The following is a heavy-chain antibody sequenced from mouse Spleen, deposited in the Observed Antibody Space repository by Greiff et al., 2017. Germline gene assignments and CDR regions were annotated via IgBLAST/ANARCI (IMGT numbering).Heavy chain of an antibody. D-gene: IGHD1-1*01. Sequence: QVHVKQPGAELVRPGSSVKLSCKASGYTFTSYWMHWVKQRPIQGLEWIGNIDPSDSETHYNQKFKDKATLTVDKSSSTAYMQLSSLTSEDSAVYYCARSRDYGSSYNYAMDYWGQGTSVTVSS. CDR1: GYTFTSYW. CDR3: ARSRDYGSSYNYAMDY. CDR2: IDPSDSET. J-gene: IGHJ4*01. V-gene: IGHV1-52*01.